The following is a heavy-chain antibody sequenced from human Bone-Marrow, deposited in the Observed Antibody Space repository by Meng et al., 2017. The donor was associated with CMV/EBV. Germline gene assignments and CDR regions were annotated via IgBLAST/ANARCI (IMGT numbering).Heavy chain of an antibody. J-gene: IGHJ3*02. CDR3: ARGVPAAIQSDAFDI. D-gene: IGHD2-2*01. Sequence: GESLKISCAMSGFTLSSYGMHWVRQAPGKGLEWVAVISYDGSNKYYADSVKGRFTISRDNSKNTLYLQMNSLRAEDTAVYYCARGVPAAIQSDAFDIWGQGTMVTVSS. CDR1: GFTLSSYG. V-gene: IGHV3-30*19. CDR2: ISYDGSNK.